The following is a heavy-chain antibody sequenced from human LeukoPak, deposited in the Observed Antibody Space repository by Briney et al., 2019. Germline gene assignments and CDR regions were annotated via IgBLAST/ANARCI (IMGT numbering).Heavy chain of an antibody. D-gene: IGHD3-10*01. V-gene: IGHV1-2*02. CDR2: INPNSGGT. CDR1: GYTFTGYY. Sequence: ASVKVSCKASGYTFTGYYMHWVRQAPGQGLEWMGWINPNSGGTNYAQKFQGRVTMTRDTSISTAYMELSSLRSDDTALYYCARDLDYGPGSYNGDCWGQGTQVTVSS. J-gene: IGHJ4*02. CDR3: ARDLDYGPGSYNGDC.